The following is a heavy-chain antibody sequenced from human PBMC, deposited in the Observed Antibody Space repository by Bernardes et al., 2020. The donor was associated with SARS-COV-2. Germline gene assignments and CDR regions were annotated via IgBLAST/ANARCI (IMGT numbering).Heavy chain of an antibody. D-gene: IGHD3-3*01. J-gene: IGHJ6*02. CDR2: LRSKDYGGTV. V-gene: IGHV3-49*04. CDR1: GFTFGDYA. CDR3: TREGYYDSWTGHGMDV. Sequence: GGSLRLSCTGSGFTFGDYAVSWVRQAPGKGLEWVGFLRSKDYGGTVEYAASVKGRFTISRDDSKSIAYLQMNSLKAEDTAVYYCTREGYYDSWTGHGMDVWGQGTTVTVSS.